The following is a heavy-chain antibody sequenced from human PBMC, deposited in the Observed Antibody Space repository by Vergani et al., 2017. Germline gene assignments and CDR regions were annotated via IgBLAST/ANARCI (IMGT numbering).Heavy chain of an antibody. Sequence: QVQLVQSGAEVKKPGASVKVSCKASGYTFTGYYMHWVRQAPGQGLEWMGWINPNSGGTNYAQKFQGWVTMTRDTSISTAYMELSRLRSDDTAVYYCARGITMVRGDYYYYMDVWGKGTTVTVSS. J-gene: IGHJ6*03. D-gene: IGHD3-10*01. CDR2: INPNSGGT. CDR3: ARGITMVRGDYYYYMDV. V-gene: IGHV1-2*04. CDR1: GYTFTGYY.